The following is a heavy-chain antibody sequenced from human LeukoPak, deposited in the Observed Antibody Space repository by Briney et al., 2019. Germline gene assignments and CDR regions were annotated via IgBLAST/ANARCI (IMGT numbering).Heavy chain of an antibody. J-gene: IGHJ4*02. CDR3: ATDVSYSGYDFDS. D-gene: IGHD5-12*01. V-gene: IGHV1-24*01. CDR1: GYTLSELS. CDR2: FDPEDGGT. Sequence: ASVKVSCKVSGYTLSELSIHWVRQPPGKGLEWMGGFDPEDGGTIYAQEFQGRVSMTEDTSTETAYMELSSLRSEDTAVYYCATDVSYSGYDFDSWGQGTLVIVSS.